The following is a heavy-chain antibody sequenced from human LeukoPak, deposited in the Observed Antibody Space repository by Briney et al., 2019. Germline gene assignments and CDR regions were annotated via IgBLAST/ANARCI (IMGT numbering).Heavy chain of an antibody. J-gene: IGHJ3*02. CDR3: ASHNQDDFWSGEDAFDI. D-gene: IGHD3-3*01. V-gene: IGHV4-59*01. CDR1: GGSISSYY. CDR2: IYYSGST. Sequence: PSETLSLTCTVSGGSISSYYWSWIRQPPGKGLEWIGYIYYSGSTNYNPSLKSRITISVDTSKNQFSLKPSSVTAADTAVYYCASHNQDDFWSGEDAFDIWGQGTMVTVSS.